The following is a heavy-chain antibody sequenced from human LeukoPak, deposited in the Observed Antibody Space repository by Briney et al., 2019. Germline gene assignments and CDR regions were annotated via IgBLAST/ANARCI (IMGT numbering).Heavy chain of an antibody. J-gene: IGHJ4*02. CDR2: ISGSGGST. D-gene: IGHD3-22*01. CDR3: AKDRQYYYDSSGYYRY. CDR1: GFTFSSYA. Sequence: QSGGSLRLSCAASGFTFSSYAMSWVRQAPGKGLEWVSAISGSGGSTYYADSVKGRFTMSRDNSKNTLYLQMNSLRAEDTAVYYCAKDRQYYYDSSGYYRYWGQGTLVTVSS. V-gene: IGHV3-23*01.